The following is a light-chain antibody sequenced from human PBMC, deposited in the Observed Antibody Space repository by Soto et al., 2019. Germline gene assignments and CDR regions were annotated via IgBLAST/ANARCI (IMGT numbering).Light chain of an antibody. J-gene: IGLJ1*01. V-gene: IGLV2-14*02. CDR3: SSYTSSSTLYV. CDR1: SSDVGSYNL. Sequence: QSVLTQPASVSGSPGQSITISCTGTSSDVGSYNLVSWYQHHPGKAPKLMIYDVSKRPSGVSDRFSGSKSGNTASLTISGLQAEDEADYYCSSYTSSSTLYVFGTGTKVTVL. CDR2: DVS.